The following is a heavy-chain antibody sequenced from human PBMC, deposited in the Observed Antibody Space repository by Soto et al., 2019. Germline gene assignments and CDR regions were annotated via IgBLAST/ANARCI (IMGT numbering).Heavy chain of an antibody. CDR3: ARDSSAAGYYFYY. CDR1: GFTFSSYG. V-gene: IGHV3-33*01. D-gene: IGHD6-13*01. J-gene: IGHJ4*02. CDR2: MWYDGSNK. Sequence: QVQLVESGEGVVQPGRSLRLCCAAAGFTFSSYGMHWVRQAPGKGLEVVAVMWYDGSNKYYADSVKGRFTIPRDNSKNTLYMQMNSLRAEDTAVYYCARDSSAAGYYFYYSGQGTLVTVSS.